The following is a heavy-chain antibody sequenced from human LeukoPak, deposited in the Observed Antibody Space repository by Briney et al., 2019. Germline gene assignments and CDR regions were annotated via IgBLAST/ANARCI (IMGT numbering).Heavy chain of an antibody. J-gene: IGHJ4*02. Sequence: GGSLRLSCAASGFTFSSYAMHWVRQAPGKGLEWVAVISYDGSNKYYADSVKGRFTISRDNSKNTLYLHMNSLRAEGTAVYYCARDSGYDYEDFDYWGQGTLVTVSS. CDR2: ISYDGSNK. V-gene: IGHV3-30-3*01. CDR1: GFTFSSYA. CDR3: ARDSGYDYEDFDY. D-gene: IGHD5-12*01.